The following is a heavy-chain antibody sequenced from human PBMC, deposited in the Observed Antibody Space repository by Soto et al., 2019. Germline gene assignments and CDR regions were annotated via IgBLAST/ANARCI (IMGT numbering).Heavy chain of an antibody. J-gene: IGHJ6*02. V-gene: IGHV1-58*01. CDR2: IVVGSGNT. D-gene: IGHD3-10*01. CDR1: GFTFTSSA. Sequence: GASVKVSCKASGFTFTSSAVQWVRQALGQRLEWIGWIVVGSGNTNYAQKFQEGVTITRDMSTSTAYMELSSLRSEDTAVYYCAADPDYYGSGSYYLHYYYGMDVWGQGTTVTVPS. CDR3: AADPDYYGSGSYYLHYYYGMDV.